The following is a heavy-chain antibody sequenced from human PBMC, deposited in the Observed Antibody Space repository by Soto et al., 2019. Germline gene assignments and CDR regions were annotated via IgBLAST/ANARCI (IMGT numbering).Heavy chain of an antibody. D-gene: IGHD1-26*01. J-gene: IGHJ5*02. CDR3: ARAQEGATGGWFDP. CDR1: GGSFSGYY. CDR2: INHSGST. V-gene: IGHV4-34*01. Sequence: ASETLSLTCAVYGGSFSGYYWSWIRQPPGKGLEWIGEINHSGSTNYNPSLKSRVTISVDTSKNQFSLKLSSVTAADTAVYYCARAQEGATGGWFDPWGQGTLVTVSS.